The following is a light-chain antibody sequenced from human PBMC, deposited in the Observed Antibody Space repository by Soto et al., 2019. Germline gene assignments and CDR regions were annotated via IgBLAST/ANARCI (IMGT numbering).Light chain of an antibody. V-gene: IGLV1-44*01. CDR1: TSDIGSNT. J-gene: IGLJ3*02. CDR3: EAWDDSLNGPV. CDR2: ANN. Sequence: QSVLTQPPSASGTPGQKITISCSGSTSDIGSNTVNWYQQVPGTAPKLLIYANNQRPSGVPDLFSGSKSGTSASLAISGLQSEDEADYYCEAWDDSLNGPVFGGGTKLTVL.